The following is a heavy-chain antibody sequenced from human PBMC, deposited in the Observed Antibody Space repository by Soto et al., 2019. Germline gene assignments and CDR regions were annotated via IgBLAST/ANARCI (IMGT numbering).Heavy chain of an antibody. J-gene: IGHJ6*02. CDR3: ARGLGGRMDD. CDR1: GTIFRSYT. CDR2: IIPILGET. D-gene: IGHD3-16*01. V-gene: IGHV1-69*08. Sequence: QVQLVQSGAEVKKPGSSVRVSCKASGTIFRSYTISWVRQAPGQGLGWMGRIIPILGETNSAQKFQGRITITADKSRNTAYMELNSLRLEDTALYYCARGLGGRMDDWGQGTTVTVSS.